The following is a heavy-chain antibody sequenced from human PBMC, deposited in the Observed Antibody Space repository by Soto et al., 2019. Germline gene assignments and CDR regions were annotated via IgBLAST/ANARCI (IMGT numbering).Heavy chain of an antibody. CDR3: ARGLSTVTDYNLDY. Sequence: QVQRQQWGAGLLKPSETLSLTCAVYGGSFSGYYWSWIRQPPGKGLEWIGEINHSGSTNYNPSLKSRVTISVDTSKHQFPLKLSSVTAADTAVYYCARGLSTVTDYNLDYWGQGTLVTVSS. V-gene: IGHV4-34*01. CDR1: GGSFSGYY. CDR2: INHSGST. J-gene: IGHJ4*02. D-gene: IGHD4-17*01.